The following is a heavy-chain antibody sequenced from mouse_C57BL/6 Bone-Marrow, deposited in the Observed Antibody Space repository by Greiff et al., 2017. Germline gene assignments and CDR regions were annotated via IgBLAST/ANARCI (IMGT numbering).Heavy chain of an antibody. V-gene: IGHV1-64*01. CDR3: SRCSMSFAY. CDR1: GYTFTSYW. Sequence: QVQLQQPGAELVKPGASVKLSCKASGYTFTSYWMHWVKQRPGQGLEWIGMIHPNSGSTNYNEKVKSKATLTVDKSSSPAYMHLSSLTSEDSAVNYCSRCSMSFAYWGQGTLVTVSA. J-gene: IGHJ3*01. CDR2: IHPNSGST.